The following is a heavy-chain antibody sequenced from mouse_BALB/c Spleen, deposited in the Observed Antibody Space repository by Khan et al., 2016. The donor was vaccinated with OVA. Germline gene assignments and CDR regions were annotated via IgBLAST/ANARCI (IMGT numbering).Heavy chain of an antibody. CDR2: ISGDSTTI. CDR3: TRSYVFGYYFEH. CDR1: GFTFSSFG. J-gene: IGHJ2*01. Sequence: EVELVESGGGLVQPGGSRKLSCVASGFTFSSFGMHWVHQAPEKGLEWVAYISGDSTTIYYTDTVKGRFTISRDNPRNTLFLQMTSLRSEDMAMYYCTRSYVFGYYFEHWGQGTTLTVSS. D-gene: IGHD3-1*01. V-gene: IGHV5-17*02.